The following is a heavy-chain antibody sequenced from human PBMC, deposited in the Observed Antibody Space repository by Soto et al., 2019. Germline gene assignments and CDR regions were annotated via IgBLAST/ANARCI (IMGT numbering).Heavy chain of an antibody. Sequence: ASVKVSCKASGYTFTSYDINWVRQATGQGLEWMGWMNPNSGNTGYAQKFQGRVTITRDTSASTAYMELSSLRSDDTAVYYCATRSPAFDYWGQGTLVTVSS. CDR1: GYTFTSYD. J-gene: IGHJ4*02. CDR3: ATRSPAFDY. V-gene: IGHV1-8*01. CDR2: MNPNSGNT.